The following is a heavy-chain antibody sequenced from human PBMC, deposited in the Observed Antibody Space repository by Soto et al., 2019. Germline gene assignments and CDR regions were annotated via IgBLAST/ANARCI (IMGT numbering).Heavy chain of an antibody. CDR3: ARKGTADYYGSGSSYNCFDP. D-gene: IGHD3-10*01. CDR2: MNPNSGNT. Sequence: ASVKLSCKSSGYTFTGYDINCGLQATGQGLDWMGWMNPNSGNTGYAQKFQGRVTMTRNTSISTAYMELSSLRSEDTAVYYCARKGTADYYGSGSSYNCFDPWGQGTLVTGSS. CDR1: GYTFTGYD. J-gene: IGHJ5*02. V-gene: IGHV1-8*01.